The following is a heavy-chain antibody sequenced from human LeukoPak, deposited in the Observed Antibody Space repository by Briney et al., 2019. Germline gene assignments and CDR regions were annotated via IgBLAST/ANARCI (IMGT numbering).Heavy chain of an antibody. CDR2: ISSSGSTI. J-gene: IGHJ6*02. CDR3: ARDSSLGFPDTYYDFWSGYFPTYGMDV. D-gene: IGHD3-3*01. Sequence: GGSLRLSCAASGFTFSDYYMSWIRQAPGKGLEWVSYISSSGSTIYYADSVKGRFTISRHNAKNSLYLQMNSLRAEDTAVYYCARDSSLGFPDTYYDFWSGYFPTYGMDVWGQGTTVTVSS. V-gene: IGHV3-11*01. CDR1: GFTFSDYY.